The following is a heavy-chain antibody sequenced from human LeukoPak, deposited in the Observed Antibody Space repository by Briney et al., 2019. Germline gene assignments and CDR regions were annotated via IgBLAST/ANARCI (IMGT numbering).Heavy chain of an antibody. J-gene: IGHJ4*02. Sequence: GASVKVSCKASGGTFSSYAISWVRQAPGQGLEWMGRIIPILGIANYAQKFQGRVTITADKSTSTAYMELSSLRSEDTAVYYCARGKYSSGWALGYWGQGTLVTVSS. CDR2: IIPILGIA. V-gene: IGHV1-69*04. CDR1: GGTFSSYA. D-gene: IGHD6-19*01. CDR3: ARGKYSSGWALGY.